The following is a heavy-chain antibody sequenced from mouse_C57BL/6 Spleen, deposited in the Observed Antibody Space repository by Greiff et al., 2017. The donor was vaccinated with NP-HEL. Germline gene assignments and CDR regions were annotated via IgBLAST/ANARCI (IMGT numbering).Heavy chain of an antibody. CDR3: ARSHYGSSSYYFDY. V-gene: IGHV1-82*01. D-gene: IGHD1-1*01. CDR2: IYPGDGDT. Sequence: QVQLKQSGPELVKPGASVKISCKASGYAFSSSWMNWVKQRPGKGLEWIGRIYPGDGDTNYNGKFKGKATLTADKSSSTAYMQLSSLTSEDSAVYFCARSHYGSSSYYFDYWGQGTTLTVSS. J-gene: IGHJ2*01. CDR1: GYAFSSSW.